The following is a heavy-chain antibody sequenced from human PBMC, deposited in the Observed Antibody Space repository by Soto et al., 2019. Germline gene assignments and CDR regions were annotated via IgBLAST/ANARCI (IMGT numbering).Heavy chain of an antibody. CDR2: ISSNGGGT. CDR3: VSAVYSSSSPPHAFDI. J-gene: IGHJ3*02. V-gene: IGHV3-64D*08. CDR1: GFTFSSYA. D-gene: IGHD6-6*01. Sequence: GGSLRLSCSASGFTFSSYAMHWVRQAPGKGLEYVSAISSNGGGTYYADSVTGRFTISRDNAKNTLYLQMSSLRAEDTAVYYCVSAVYSSSSPPHAFDIWGQGTMVTVSS.